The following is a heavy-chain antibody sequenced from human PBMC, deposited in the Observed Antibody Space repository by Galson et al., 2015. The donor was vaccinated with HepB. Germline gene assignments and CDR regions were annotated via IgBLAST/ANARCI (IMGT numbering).Heavy chain of an antibody. Sequence: ETLSLTCTVSGGSISYYYWSWIRQPPGKGLEWIGYIYYNGNTNYNLSLKSRVTISVDTTKNQFPLRLSSVTAADTAVYYCARHDPNSGWSDFDHWGQGALVTVSS. V-gene: IGHV4-59*08. CDR2: IYYNGNT. CDR1: GGSISYYY. CDR3: ARHDPNSGWSDFDH. D-gene: IGHD6-19*01. J-gene: IGHJ4*02.